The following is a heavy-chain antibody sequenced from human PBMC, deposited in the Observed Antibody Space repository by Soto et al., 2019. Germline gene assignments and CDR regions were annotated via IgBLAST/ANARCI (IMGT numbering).Heavy chain of an antibody. CDR2: ISYDGSKK. V-gene: IGHV3-30*03. J-gene: IGHJ4*02. D-gene: IGHD5-18*01. CDR1: GFTFSSYG. Sequence: QTGGSLRLSCAASGFTFSSYGMHWVRQAPGKGLEWVAVISYDGSKKYYADSVKGRFTISRDNSKNTLYLQMNSLKVEDTAVYFCATESGSTYGYFDHWGQGTQVTVSS. CDR3: ATESGSTYGYFDH.